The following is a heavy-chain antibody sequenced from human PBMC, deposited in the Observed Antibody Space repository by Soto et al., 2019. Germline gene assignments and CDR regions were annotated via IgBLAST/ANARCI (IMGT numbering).Heavy chain of an antibody. CDR1: GGSFSGYY. Sequence: PSETLSLTCAVYGGSFSGYYWSWIRQPPGKGLEWIGEINHSGSTNYNPSLKSRVTISVDTSKNQFSLKLSSVTAADTAVYYCASKSENDYSNYRGLANWFDPWGQGTLVTVSS. D-gene: IGHD4-4*01. CDR3: ASKSENDYSNYRGLANWFDP. CDR2: INHSGST. V-gene: IGHV4-34*01. J-gene: IGHJ5*02.